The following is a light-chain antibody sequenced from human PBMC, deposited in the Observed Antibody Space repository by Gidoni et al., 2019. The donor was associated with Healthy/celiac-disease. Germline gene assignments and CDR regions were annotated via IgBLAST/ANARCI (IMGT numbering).Light chain of an antibody. Sequence: EIVMTQSPATLSVSPGDRATLSCRASQSVSSNLAWYQQKPGQAPRLLIYGASTRATGIPARFSGSGSGTEFTLTISSLQSEDFAVYYCQQYNSNGITFGPGTKVEIK. J-gene: IGKJ3*01. CDR2: GAS. CDR1: QSVSSN. V-gene: IGKV3-15*01. CDR3: QQYNSNGIT.